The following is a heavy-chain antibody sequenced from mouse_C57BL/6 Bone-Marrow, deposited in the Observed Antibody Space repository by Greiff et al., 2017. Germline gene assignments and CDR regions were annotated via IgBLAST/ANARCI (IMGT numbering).Heavy chain of an antibody. J-gene: IGHJ3*01. Sequence: VQLQQSGPELVKPGDSVKISCKASGYSFTGYFMNWVMQSPGKSLEWIGRINPYNGDTFYNQKFKGKATLTVDKSSSTAHMELRSLTSEDSAVYYCARGDGYYSWFAYWGQGTLVTVSA. V-gene: IGHV1-20*01. D-gene: IGHD2-3*01. CDR1: GYSFTGYF. CDR3: ARGDGYYSWFAY. CDR2: INPYNGDT.